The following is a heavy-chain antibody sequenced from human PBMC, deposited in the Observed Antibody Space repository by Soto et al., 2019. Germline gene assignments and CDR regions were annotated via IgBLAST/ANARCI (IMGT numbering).Heavy chain of an antibody. J-gene: IGHJ4*02. CDR3: AKDLRHGSGSYNY. CDR2: ISGSGGRT. V-gene: IGHV3-23*01. D-gene: IGHD3-10*01. CDR1: GFTFSSYA. Sequence: GGSLRLSCAASGFTFSSYAMSWVRQAPGKGLEWVSAISGSGGRTYYADSVKGRFTISRDNSKNTLYLQMNSLRAEDTAVYYCAKDLRHGSGSYNYWGQGTLVTVSS.